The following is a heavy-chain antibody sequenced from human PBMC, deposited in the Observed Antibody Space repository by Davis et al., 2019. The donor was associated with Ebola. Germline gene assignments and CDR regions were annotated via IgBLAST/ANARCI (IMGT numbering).Heavy chain of an antibody. J-gene: IGHJ4*02. CDR3: ARDPVESWELLGLFDY. CDR2: ISAYNGNT. CDR1: GYTFTSYV. D-gene: IGHD1-26*01. V-gene: IGHV1-18*04. Sequence: ASSVTVSCKASGYTFTSYVISWVRQAPGQGLEWMGWISAYNGNTNYAQKLQGRVTMTTDTSTSTAYMELRSLRSDDTAVYYCARDPVESWELLGLFDYWGQGTLVTVSS.